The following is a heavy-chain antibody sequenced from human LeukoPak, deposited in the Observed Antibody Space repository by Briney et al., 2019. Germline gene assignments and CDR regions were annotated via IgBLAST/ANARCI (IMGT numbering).Heavy chain of an antibody. V-gene: IGHV3-21*01. Sequence: AGGSLRLSCATSGFTFSRFSMRWVRQAPGKGLEWVSSIYFTGNHISYADSVEGRFTISRDNAKNSLFLQMNSLRAEDTAVYYCVRVEGRSSCPDYWGQGTLVTVSS. CDR1: GFTFSRFS. J-gene: IGHJ4*02. CDR3: VRVEGRSSCPDY. D-gene: IGHD6-13*01. CDR2: IYFTGNHI.